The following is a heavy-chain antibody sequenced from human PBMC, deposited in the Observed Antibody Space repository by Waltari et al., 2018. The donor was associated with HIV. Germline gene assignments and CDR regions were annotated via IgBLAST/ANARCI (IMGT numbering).Heavy chain of an antibody. CDR3: ATAVYSSSSAGSIDY. V-gene: IGHV1-2*02. J-gene: IGHJ4*02. D-gene: IGHD6-6*01. CDR2: INTNSGGT. Sequence: QVQLVQSGAEVKKPGASVKVSCKASGYTFTGYYMHWVRQAPGQGLEWMGWINTNSGGTNYAQKLKGRVTMTRDTSISTAYMELSRLRADETAVYYCATAVYSSSSAGSIDYWGQGTLVTVSS. CDR1: GYTFTGYY.